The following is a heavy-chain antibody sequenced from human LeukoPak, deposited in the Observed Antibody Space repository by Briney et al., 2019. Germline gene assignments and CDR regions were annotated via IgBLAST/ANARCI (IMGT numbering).Heavy chain of an antibody. D-gene: IGHD2-2*03. CDR1: GFTFTSYW. V-gene: IGHV3-9*01. CDR3: VKDRKSRDLDSLDI. Sequence: PGGSLRLSCAASGFTFTSYWMHWVRQAPGKGLEWVSGIDWNSGDSGYADSVKGRFTISRDNAKNSLYLQMNSLRAEDTALYYCVKDRKSRDLDSLDIWGQGTMVTVSS. CDR2: IDWNSGDS. J-gene: IGHJ3*02.